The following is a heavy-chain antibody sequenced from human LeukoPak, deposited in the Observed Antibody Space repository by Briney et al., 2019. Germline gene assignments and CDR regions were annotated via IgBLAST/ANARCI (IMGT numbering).Heavy chain of an antibody. J-gene: IGHJ4*02. D-gene: IGHD3-22*01. CDR3: ARGGYYYDSSGYYYAGTFDY. CDR1: GYTFTSYD. V-gene: IGHV1-8*03. CDR2: MNPNSGNT. Sequence: ASVKVSCKASGYTFTSYDINWVRQATGQGLGWMGWMNPNSGNTGYAQKFQGRVTITRNTSISTAYMELSSLRSEDTAVYYCARGGYYYDSSGYYYAGTFDYWGQGTLVTVSS.